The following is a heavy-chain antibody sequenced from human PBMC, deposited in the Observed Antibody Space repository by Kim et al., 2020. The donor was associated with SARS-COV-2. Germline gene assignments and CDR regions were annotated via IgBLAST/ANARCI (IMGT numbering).Heavy chain of an antibody. Sequence: GGSLRLSCAASGFTFSSYAMHWVRQAPGKGLEWVALISYDGSNKYYADSVKGRFTISRDNSKNTLFLQMNSLRAEDTAVYYCARPQTTYWYFDLWGRGTLVTVSS. CDR2: ISYDGSNK. CDR1: GFTFSSYA. CDR3: ARPQTTYWYFDL. J-gene: IGHJ2*01. V-gene: IGHV3-30*04.